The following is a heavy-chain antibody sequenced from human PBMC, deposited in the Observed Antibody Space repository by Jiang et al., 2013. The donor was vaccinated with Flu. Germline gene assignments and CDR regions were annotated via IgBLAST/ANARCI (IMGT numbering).Heavy chain of an antibody. CDR2: ISSSATTK. V-gene: IGHV3-48*03. CDR1: GFTFSSYE. J-gene: IGHJ4*02. CDR3: AREVPALDY. Sequence: GLVQPGGSLRLSCAASGFTFSSYEMNWVRQAPGKGLEWVSYISSSATTKYYADSVKGRFTISRDNAKNSLFLQMNSLRAEDTAVYYCAREVPALDYWGQGTLVTVSS.